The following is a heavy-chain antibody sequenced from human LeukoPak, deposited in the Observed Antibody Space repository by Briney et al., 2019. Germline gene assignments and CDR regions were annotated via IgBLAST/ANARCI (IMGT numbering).Heavy chain of an antibody. CDR3: VREVPDLGGSGDSG. CDR1: GFTFSGDS. Sequence: GGSLRLSCAASGFTFSGDSMSWFRQAPGKGLQWVSHISRSTSTIYYAESVKGRFTISRDKAKKSLYLQMDTLRAEDTAVYYCVREVPDLGGSGDSGWGQGTLVTVSS. J-gene: IGHJ4*02. V-gene: IGHV3-48*01. D-gene: IGHD2-15*01. CDR2: ISRSTSTI.